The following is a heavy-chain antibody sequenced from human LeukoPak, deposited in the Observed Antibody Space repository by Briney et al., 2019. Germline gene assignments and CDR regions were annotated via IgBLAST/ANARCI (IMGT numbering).Heavy chain of an antibody. D-gene: IGHD4-23*01. J-gene: IGHJ4*02. CDR2: ISGSGGST. CDR3: AKDPVGYGGNYFDY. CDR1: GFTFSSYA. Sequence: GGSLRLSCAASGFTFSSYAMSWVRQAPGKGLEWVSAISGSGGSTYYADSVKGRFTISRDNSKNTLYLQMNSLRAEDTALYYCAKDPVGYGGNYFDYWGQGTLVTVSS. V-gene: IGHV3-23*01.